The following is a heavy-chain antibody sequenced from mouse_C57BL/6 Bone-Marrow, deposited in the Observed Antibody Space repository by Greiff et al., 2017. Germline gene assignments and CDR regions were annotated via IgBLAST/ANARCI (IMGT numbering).Heavy chain of an antibody. CDR1: GYTFTSYW. CDR3: ARLVATPYAMDY. V-gene: IGHV1-52*01. J-gene: IGHJ4*01. D-gene: IGHD1-1*01. Sequence: QVQLQQPGAELVRPGSSVKLSCKASGYTFTSYWMHWVKQRPIQGLEWIGNIDPSDSETHYNQKFKDKATLTVDKSSSTAYMQLRSLTSEDSAVYYCARLVATPYAMDYWGQGTSVTVSS. CDR2: IDPSDSET.